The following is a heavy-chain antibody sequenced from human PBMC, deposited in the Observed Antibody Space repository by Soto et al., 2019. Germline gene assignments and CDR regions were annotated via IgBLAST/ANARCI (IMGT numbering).Heavy chain of an antibody. CDR2: ISYDGSNK. V-gene: IGHV3-30-3*01. CDR1: GFTFSSYA. Sequence: QVQLVESGGGVVQPGRSLRLSCAASGFTFSSYAMHWVRQAPGKGLEWVAVISYDGSNKYYADSVKGRFTISRDNSKNTLYLQMNSLRAEDTAVYYCAANGPPFDYWGQGTLVTVSS. J-gene: IGHJ4*02. CDR3: AANGPPFDY.